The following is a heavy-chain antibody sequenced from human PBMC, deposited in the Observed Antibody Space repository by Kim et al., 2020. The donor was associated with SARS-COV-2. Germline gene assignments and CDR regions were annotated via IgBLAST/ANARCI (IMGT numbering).Heavy chain of an antibody. J-gene: IGHJ6*02. D-gene: IGHD5-18*01. CDR2: IDWDDDK. Sequence: SGPTLVNPTQTLTLTCTFSGFSLSTSGMCVSWIRQPPGKALEWLALIDWDDDKYYSTSLKTRLTISKDTSKNQVVLTMTNMDPVDTATYYCARIRVDTAMVMRGLYYCYGMDVWGQGTTVTVSS. CDR1: GFSLSTSGMC. V-gene: IGHV2-70*01. CDR3: ARIRVDTAMVMRGLYYCYGMDV.